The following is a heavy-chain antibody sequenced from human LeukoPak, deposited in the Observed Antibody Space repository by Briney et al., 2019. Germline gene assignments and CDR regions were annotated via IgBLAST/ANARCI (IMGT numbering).Heavy chain of an antibody. CDR3: ATDRDNSDWQKRFDS. V-gene: IGHV3-7*01. CDR1: GFTFSRYW. CDR2: INQDAREI. J-gene: IGHJ4*02. D-gene: IGHD2-21*02. Sequence: GGSLRLSCAAAGFTFSRYWMNWYRQAPGKGLEWVGNINQDAREINYVDSVRGRFTIFRDNAKNSLHLQMNSLKAEDTAVYYCATDRDNSDWQKRFDSWGQGTLVTVSS.